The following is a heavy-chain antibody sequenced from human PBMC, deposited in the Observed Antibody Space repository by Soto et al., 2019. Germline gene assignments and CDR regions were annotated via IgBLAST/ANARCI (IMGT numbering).Heavy chain of an antibody. CDR3: ARAPDPYYYDSSGYYYSAFDI. CDR2: IIPIFGTA. Sequence: SVKVSCKASGSTFSSYAISWVRQAPGQGLEWMGGIIPIFGTANYAQKFQGRVTITADESTSAAYMELSSLRSEDTAVYYCARAPDPYYYDSSGYYYSAFDIWGQGTMVTVSS. D-gene: IGHD3-22*01. J-gene: IGHJ3*02. V-gene: IGHV1-69*13. CDR1: GSTFSSYA.